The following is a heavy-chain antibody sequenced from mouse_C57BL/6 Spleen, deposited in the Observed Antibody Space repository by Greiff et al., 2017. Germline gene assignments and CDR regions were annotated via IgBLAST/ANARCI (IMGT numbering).Heavy chain of an antibody. V-gene: IGHV1-4*01. CDR3: AIDSSGPFAY. CDR2: INPSSGYT. J-gene: IGHJ3*01. Sequence: VQLQQSGAELARPGASVTMSCKASGYTFTSYTMHWVKQRPGQGLEWIGYINPSSGYTKYNQKFKDKATLTADKSSSTAYMQLSSLTSEDSAVYYCAIDSSGPFAYWGQGTLVTVSA. D-gene: IGHD3-2*02. CDR1: GYTFTSYT.